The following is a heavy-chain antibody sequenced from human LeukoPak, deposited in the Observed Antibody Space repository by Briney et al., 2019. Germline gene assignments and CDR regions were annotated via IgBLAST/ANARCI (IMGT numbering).Heavy chain of an antibody. Sequence: GESLKISCKGSGYSFTSYWIGWVSQMPGKRLEWMGSIYPGDSDTRYRPSFQAPVTISADKSIRPAYLQWSSLKASATAMYYCARRRGKGSAAHIDYWGQGTLVTVSS. J-gene: IGHJ4*02. CDR2: IYPGDSDT. CDR1: GYSFTSYW. CDR3: ARRRGKGSAAHIDY. D-gene: IGHD1-26*01. V-gene: IGHV5-51*01.